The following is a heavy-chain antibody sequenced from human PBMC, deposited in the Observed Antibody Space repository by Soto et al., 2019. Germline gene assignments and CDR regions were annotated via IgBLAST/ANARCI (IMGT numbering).Heavy chain of an antibody. D-gene: IGHD2-15*01. V-gene: IGHV4-59*01. J-gene: IGHJ5*02. Sequence: SETLSLTCTVSGGSISSYYWSWIRQPPGKGLECIGYIYYSGSTNYNPSLKSRVTISVDTSKNQFSLKLSSVTAADTAVYYCARSSLARYCSGGSCSLNWFDPWGQGTLVTVSS. CDR1: GGSISSYY. CDR2: IYYSGST. CDR3: ARSSLARYCSGGSCSLNWFDP.